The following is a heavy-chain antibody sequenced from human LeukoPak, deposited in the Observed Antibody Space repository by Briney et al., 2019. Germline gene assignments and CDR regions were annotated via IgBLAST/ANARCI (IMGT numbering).Heavy chain of an antibody. J-gene: IGHJ4*02. CDR3: AKDLTYYYDSSGPADYY. V-gene: IGHV3-23*01. CDR2: ISGSGGST. Sequence: GGSLRLSCAASGFTFSSYWMSWVRQAPGKGLEWVSAISGSGGSTYYADSVKGRFTISRDNSKNTLYLQMNSLRAEDTAVYYCAKDLTYYYDSSGPADYYWGQGTLVTVSS. D-gene: IGHD3-22*01. CDR1: GFTFSSYW.